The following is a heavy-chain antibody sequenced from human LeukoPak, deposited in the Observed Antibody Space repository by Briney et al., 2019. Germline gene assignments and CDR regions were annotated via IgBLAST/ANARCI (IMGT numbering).Heavy chain of an antibody. CDR1: GFTFDDYA. V-gene: IGHV3-9*01. J-gene: IGHJ3*02. CDR2: ISWNSGSI. Sequence: AGGSLRLSCAASGFTFDDYAMHWVRQGPGKGLEWVSGISWNSGSIGYADSVKGRFTISRDNAKNSLYLQMNSLRAEDTAVYYCAREGRGEELRYFDWSNKVANAFDIWGQGTMVTVSS. D-gene: IGHD3-9*01. CDR3: AREGRGEELRYFDWSNKVANAFDI.